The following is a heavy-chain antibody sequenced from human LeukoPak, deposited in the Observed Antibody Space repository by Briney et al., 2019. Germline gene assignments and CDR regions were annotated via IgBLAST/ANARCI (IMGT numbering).Heavy chain of an antibody. CDR2: INHSGST. CDR3: ARDYPYSGSYYDQSLYFQH. Sequence: SETLSLTCAVYGGSFSGYYWSWIRQPPGKGLEWIGEINHSGSTNYNPSLKSRVTISVDTSKNQFSLKLSSVTAADTAVYYCARDYPYSGSYYDQSLYFQHWGQGTLVTVSS. V-gene: IGHV4-34*01. D-gene: IGHD1-26*01. J-gene: IGHJ1*01. CDR1: GGSFSGYY.